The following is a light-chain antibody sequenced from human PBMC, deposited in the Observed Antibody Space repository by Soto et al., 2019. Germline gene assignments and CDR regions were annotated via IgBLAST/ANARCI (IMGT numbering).Light chain of an antibody. CDR3: HQYGSSPRT. V-gene: IGKV3-20*01. J-gene: IGKJ1*01. Sequence: EFVLTQSPGTQSLSPGERATLSCRASQSVSSNYLAWYQHKPGQAPRLLIYGASSRATGIPDRFSGSGSGTDFTLTISRLEPEDFAVYYCHQYGSSPRTFGQGTKVEIK. CDR1: QSVSSNY. CDR2: GAS.